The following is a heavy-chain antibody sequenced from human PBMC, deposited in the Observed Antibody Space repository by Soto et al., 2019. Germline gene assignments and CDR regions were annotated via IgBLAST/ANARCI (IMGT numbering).Heavy chain of an antibody. CDR2: ISGSGGST. CDR3: AKFPGFTYYYDSSGYTFDY. CDR1: GFTFSSYA. D-gene: IGHD3-22*01. Sequence: GGSLRLSCAASGFTFSSYAMSWVRQAPGKGLEWVSAISGSGGSTYYADSVKGRFTISRDNSKNTLYLQMNSLRAEDTAVYYCAKFPGFTYYYDSSGYTFDYWGQGTLVTVSS. J-gene: IGHJ4*02. V-gene: IGHV3-23*01.